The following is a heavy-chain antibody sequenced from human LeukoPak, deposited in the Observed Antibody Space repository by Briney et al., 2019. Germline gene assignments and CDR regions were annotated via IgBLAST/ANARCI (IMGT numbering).Heavy chain of an antibody. CDR2: ISWNSGSI. Sequence: GGPLRLSCAASGFTFDDYAMPWVRQAPGKGLEWVSGISWNSGSIGYADSVRGRFTISRDNAKNSLYLQMNSLRAEDTALYYCAKKNYYYGMDVWGQGTTVTVSS. CDR1: GFTFDDYA. V-gene: IGHV3-9*01. J-gene: IGHJ6*02. CDR3: AKKNYYYGMDV.